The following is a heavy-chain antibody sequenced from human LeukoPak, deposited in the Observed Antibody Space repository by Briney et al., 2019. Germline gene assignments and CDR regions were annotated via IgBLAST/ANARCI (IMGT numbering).Heavy chain of an antibody. D-gene: IGHD6-6*01. CDR1: GGSISSRNYY. V-gene: IGHV4-39*01. Sequence: SETLSLTCTVSGGSISSRNYYWGWIRQPPGKGLEWIGSIHNSGSTYYNPSLKSRVTISVDTSKNELSLKLNSVTAADTAVYYCARDRTEYSSSDCFDSWGQGTLVTVSS. CDR2: IHNSGST. J-gene: IGHJ4*02. CDR3: ARDRTEYSSSDCFDS.